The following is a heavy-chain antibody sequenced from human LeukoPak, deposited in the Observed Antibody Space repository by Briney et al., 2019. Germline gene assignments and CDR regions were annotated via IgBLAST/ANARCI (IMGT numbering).Heavy chain of an antibody. CDR1: GFTFSSYG. D-gene: IGHD6-13*01. V-gene: IGHV3-30*18. CDR2: ISYDGSNK. CDR3: AKDEGQQQLEYYFDY. J-gene: IGHJ4*02. Sequence: GGSLRLSCAASGFTFSSYGMHWVRQAPGKGLEWVAVISYDGSNKYYADSVKGRFTISRDNSKNTLYLQMNSLRAEATAVYYCAKDEGQQQLEYYFDYWGQGTLVTVSS.